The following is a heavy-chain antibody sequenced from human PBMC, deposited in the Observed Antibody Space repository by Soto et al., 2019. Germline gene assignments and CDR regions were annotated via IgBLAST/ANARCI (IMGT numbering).Heavy chain of an antibody. D-gene: IGHD1-26*01. J-gene: IGHJ6*02. CDR3: ASSGSYSGGYYYYYGMDV. CDR1: GFTFTTYW. V-gene: IGHV5-51*01. CDR2: IYPDDSDT. Sequence: GESLKISCRGSGFTFTTYWIGWVRQMPGKGLEWMGVIYPDDSDTRYSPSFQGQVTISADKSISTAYLQWSSLKASDTAMYYCASSGSYSGGYYYYYGMDVWGQGTTVTVSS.